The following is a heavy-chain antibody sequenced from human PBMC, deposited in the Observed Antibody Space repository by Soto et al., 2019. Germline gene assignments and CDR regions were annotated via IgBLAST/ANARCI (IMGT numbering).Heavy chain of an antibody. CDR3: ARAPLGAAAGGGWFDP. V-gene: IGHV1-2*02. D-gene: IGHD6-13*01. CDR1: GYTFTGYY. J-gene: IGHJ5*02. CDR2: INPNSGGT. Sequence: QVQLVQSGAEVKKPGASVKVSCKASGYTFTGYYMHWVRQAPGQGLEWMGWINPNSGGTNYAQKFQGGVTMTRDTSISTAYMELSRLRSDDTAVYYCARAPLGAAAGGGWFDPWGQGTLVTVSS.